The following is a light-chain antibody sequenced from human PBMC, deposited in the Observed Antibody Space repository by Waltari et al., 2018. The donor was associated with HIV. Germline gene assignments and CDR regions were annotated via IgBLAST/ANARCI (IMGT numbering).Light chain of an antibody. CDR2: DYS. Sequence: SYVLTQAPSVSVAPGPTARLPCGGHNLGRKKVHWYQHTPGQAPMVVVYDYSDRPSGIPERFSGSNSGNTATLTINRVEAGDEADYHCQVWDASSDHVFFGGGTKLTVL. CDR1: NLGRKK. J-gene: IGLJ2*01. V-gene: IGLV3-21*02. CDR3: QVWDASSDHVF.